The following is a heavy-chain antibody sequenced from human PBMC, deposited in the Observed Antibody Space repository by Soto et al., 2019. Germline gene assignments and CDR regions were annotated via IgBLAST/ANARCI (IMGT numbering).Heavy chain of an antibody. CDR1: GYSFSNSW. D-gene: IGHD6-19*01. CDR3: ARHDAYSSSDF. Sequence: GESLNICSKGSGYSFSNSWIAWVRQMPGKGLEWMGIIYPGDSDYRYSPSFQGQVSISADKSINTAYLQWSSLKASETAMYYCARHDAYSSSDFWGQGTLVTVSS. V-gene: IGHV5-51*01. J-gene: IGHJ4*02. CDR2: IYPGDSDY.